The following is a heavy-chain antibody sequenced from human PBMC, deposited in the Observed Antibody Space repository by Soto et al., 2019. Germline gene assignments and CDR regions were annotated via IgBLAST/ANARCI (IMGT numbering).Heavy chain of an antibody. J-gene: IGHJ4*02. CDR1: GGSISSGGYY. D-gene: IGHD2-15*01. Sequence: QVQLQESGPGLVKPSQTLSLTCTVSGGSISSGGYYWSRIRQHPGKGLAWIGFIYYSGSTYYNPSVKIRVTIAVAASKNQFSLELSSVTAAATVVYYCLASKGYCSGGSCPFDYWGQGTLVTVSS. V-gene: IGHV4-31*03. CDR2: IYYSGST. CDR3: LASKGYCSGGSCPFDY.